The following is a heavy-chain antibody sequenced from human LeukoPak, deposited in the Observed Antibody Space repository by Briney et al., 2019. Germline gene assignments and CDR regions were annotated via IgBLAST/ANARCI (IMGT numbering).Heavy chain of an antibody. Sequence: PGGSLRLSCTASGFTFSGYSMNWIRQAPGKGLEWVSSFGTRSTSIYHAGSVKGRFTISRDNYKNTLYLQMNSLRAEDTAVYYCARGVDYYENSGTIDYWGQGTLVTVSS. J-gene: IGHJ4*02. D-gene: IGHD3-22*01. CDR2: FGTRSTSI. V-gene: IGHV3-21*01. CDR3: ARGVDYYENSGTIDY. CDR1: GFTFSGYS.